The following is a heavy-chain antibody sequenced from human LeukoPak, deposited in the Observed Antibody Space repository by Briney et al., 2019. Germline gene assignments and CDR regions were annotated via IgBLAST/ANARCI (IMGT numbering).Heavy chain of an antibody. D-gene: IGHD3-10*01. CDR3: AREVLLWFGAPGSNMDV. V-gene: IGHV3-21*01. CDR1: GFTFSSYS. CDR2: ISSSSSYI. J-gene: IGHJ6*03. Sequence: GGSLRLSCAASGFTFSSYSMNWVRQAPGKGLEWVSSISSSSSYIYYADSVKGRFTISRDNAKNSLYLQMNSLRAEDTAVYYCAREVLLWFGAPGSNMDVWGKGTTVTVSS.